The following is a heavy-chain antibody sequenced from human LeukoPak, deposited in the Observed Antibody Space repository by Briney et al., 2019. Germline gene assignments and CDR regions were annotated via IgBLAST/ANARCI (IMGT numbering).Heavy chain of an antibody. CDR1: GGSFSGYY. Sequence: PSETLSLTCAVYGGSFSGYYWSWIRQPPGKGLEWIGEINHSGSTNYNPSLKSRVTISVDTSKNQFSLKLSSVTAADTAVYYCARASARRYCSSTSCYTGDYWGQGTLVTVSS. J-gene: IGHJ4*02. CDR3: ARASARRYCSSTSCYTGDY. CDR2: INHSGST. D-gene: IGHD2-2*02. V-gene: IGHV4-34*01.